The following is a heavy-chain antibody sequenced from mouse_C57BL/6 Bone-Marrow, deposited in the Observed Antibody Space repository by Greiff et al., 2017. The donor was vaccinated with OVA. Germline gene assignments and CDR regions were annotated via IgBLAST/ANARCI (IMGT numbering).Heavy chain of an antibody. V-gene: IGHV14-2*01. J-gene: IGHJ1*03. CDR3: ARGYYGSSLWYFDV. D-gene: IGHD1-1*01. CDR1: GFNIKDYY. CDR2: IDPEDGET. Sequence: VQLQQSGAELVKPGASVKLSCTASGFNIKDYYMHWVKQRTEQGLEWIGRIDPEDGETKYAPQFQGKATITADTSSNTAYLQLSSLTSEDTAVYYCARGYYGSSLWYFDVWGTGTTVTVSS.